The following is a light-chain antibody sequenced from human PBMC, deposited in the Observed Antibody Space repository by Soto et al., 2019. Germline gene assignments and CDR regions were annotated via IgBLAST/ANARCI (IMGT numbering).Light chain of an antibody. Sequence: DIQMTQSPSTLSXSVGDRVTITCRASQSISSWLAWYQQKPGKAPKLLIYKASSLETGVPSRFSGSGSGTEFTLTITSLQPDDFATYYCQQYNSYPWTFGQGTKVEIK. V-gene: IGKV1-5*03. J-gene: IGKJ1*01. CDR1: QSISSW. CDR2: KAS. CDR3: QQYNSYPWT.